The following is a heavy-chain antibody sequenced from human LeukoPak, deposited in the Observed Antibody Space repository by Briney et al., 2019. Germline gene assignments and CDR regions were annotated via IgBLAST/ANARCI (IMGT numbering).Heavy chain of an antibody. CDR2: ISYIGST. V-gene: IGHV4-59*11. CDR3: ARDLVTVTKGFDI. CDR1: DDSFSSHY. D-gene: IGHD4-17*01. J-gene: IGHJ3*02. Sequence: SETLSLTCAVSDDSFSSHYWTWIRQPPGKGLEWIGYISYIGSTNYNPSLKSRVTISIDTSRNQFSLRLSSVTAADTAVYYGARDLVTVTKGFDIWGQGTMVSVSS.